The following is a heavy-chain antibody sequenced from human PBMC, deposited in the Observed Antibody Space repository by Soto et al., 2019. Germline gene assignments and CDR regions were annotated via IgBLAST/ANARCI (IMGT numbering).Heavy chain of an antibody. CDR3: ARASSGWSSGYGMDV. J-gene: IGHJ6*02. CDR2: IIPILGIA. V-gene: IGHV1-69*02. D-gene: IGHD6-19*01. Sequence: QVQLVQSGAEVKKPGSSVKVSCKASGGTFSSYTISWVRQAPGQGLEWMGRIIPILGIANYAQKFQGRVTISAETSRXTAYMELSSLRSEDTAVYYCARASSGWSSGYGMDVWGQGTTVTVSS. CDR1: GGTFSSYT.